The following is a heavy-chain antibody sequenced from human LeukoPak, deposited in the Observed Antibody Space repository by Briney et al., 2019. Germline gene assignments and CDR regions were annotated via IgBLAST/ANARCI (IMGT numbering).Heavy chain of an antibody. Sequence: PGGSLRLSCAASGFTVSSNYMSWVRQAPGKGPEWVSVIYSGGSTYYADSVKGRFTISRDNSKNTLYLQMNSLRAEDTTVYYCARFIAAAGEDYWGQGTLVTVSS. J-gene: IGHJ4*02. CDR2: IYSGGST. D-gene: IGHD6-13*01. CDR1: GFTVSSNY. CDR3: ARFIAAAGEDY. V-gene: IGHV3-53*01.